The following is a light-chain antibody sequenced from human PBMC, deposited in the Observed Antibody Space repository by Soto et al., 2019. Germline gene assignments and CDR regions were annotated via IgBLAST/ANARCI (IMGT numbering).Light chain of an antibody. CDR2: GNT. V-gene: IGLV1-40*01. J-gene: IGLJ2*01. CDR1: SSNIGAGYD. CDR3: QSYDSSLSGSV. Sequence: QAVVTQPPSVSGAPGQRVTISCTGSSSNIGAGYDVHWYQQLPGTAPKLLMYGNTNRPSGVPDRFSGSKSGTSASLTITGLQATDEADYYCQSYDSSLSGSVFGGGTKLTVL.